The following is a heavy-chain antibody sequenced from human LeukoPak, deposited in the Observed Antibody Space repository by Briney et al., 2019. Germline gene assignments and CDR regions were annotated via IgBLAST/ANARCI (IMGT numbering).Heavy chain of an antibody. CDR3: ARDLLNYYYDSSGYYDGDY. Sequence: ASVKVSCKASGYTFTSYYMHWVRQAPGQGLEWMGRINPNSGGTNYAQKFQGRVTMTRDTSISTAYMELSRLRSDDTAVYYCARDLLNYYYDSSGYYDGDYWGQGTLVTVSS. J-gene: IGHJ4*02. CDR2: INPNSGGT. V-gene: IGHV1-2*06. CDR1: GYTFTSYY. D-gene: IGHD3-22*01.